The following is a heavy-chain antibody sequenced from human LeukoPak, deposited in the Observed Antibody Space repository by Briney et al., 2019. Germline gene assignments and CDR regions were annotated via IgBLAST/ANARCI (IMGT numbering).Heavy chain of an antibody. CDR1: GFTFSSYG. J-gene: IGHJ3*02. CDR3: ARRWGGVVPGAFDI. CDR2: ISYDGSNK. Sequence: GGSLRLSCAASGFTFSSYGMHWVRQAPGKGLEWVAVISYDGSNKYYADSVKGRFTISRDNSKNTLYLQMNSLRAEDTAVYYCARRWGGVVPGAFDIWGQGTMVTVSS. D-gene: IGHD2-2*01. V-gene: IGHV3-30*03.